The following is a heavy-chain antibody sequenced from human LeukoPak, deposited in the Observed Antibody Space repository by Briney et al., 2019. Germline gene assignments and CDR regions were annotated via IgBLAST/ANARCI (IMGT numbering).Heavy chain of an antibody. D-gene: IGHD3-22*01. J-gene: IGHJ3*02. Sequence: GESLKISCKGSGYSFTNYWIGWVRQMPGKGLEWMGIIYPGDSDTRYSPSFQGQVTISADKSIRIAYLQWSSLKASDTAMYYCARHPGYDSSGHSPSDTFGIWGQGTMVTVSS. CDR2: IYPGDSDT. CDR1: GYSFTNYW. CDR3: ARHPGYDSSGHSPSDTFGI. V-gene: IGHV5-51*01.